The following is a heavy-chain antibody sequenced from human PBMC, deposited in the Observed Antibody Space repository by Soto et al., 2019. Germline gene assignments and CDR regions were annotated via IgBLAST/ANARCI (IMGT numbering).Heavy chain of an antibody. CDR3: ARENDGSGNYDY. D-gene: IGHD6-19*01. CDR2: ISAYNGNT. J-gene: IGHJ4*02. Sequence: GASVKVSCKASGYTFASYAISWMRQAPGQGLEWMGWISAYNGNTNYAQKLQGRVTMTTDTSTSTAYMELRSLRSDDTAVYYCARENDGSGNYDYWGQGTLVTVSS. V-gene: IGHV1-18*01. CDR1: GYTFASYA.